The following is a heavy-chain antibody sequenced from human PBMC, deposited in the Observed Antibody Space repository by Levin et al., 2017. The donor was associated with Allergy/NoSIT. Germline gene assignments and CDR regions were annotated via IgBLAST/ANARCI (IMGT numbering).Heavy chain of an antibody. D-gene: IGHD2-21*02. V-gene: IGHV5-51*01. CDR3: ARQGDCGGDCYNSGRNWFDP. Sequence: KRGESLKISCKASGYSFTSYWIGWVRQMPGKGLEWMGIIYPGDSDTRYSPSFQGQVTISADKSISTAYLEWSSLKASDTAMYYCARQGDCGGDCYNSGRNWFDPWGQGTLVTVSS. J-gene: IGHJ5*02. CDR1: GYSFTSYW. CDR2: IYPGDSDT.